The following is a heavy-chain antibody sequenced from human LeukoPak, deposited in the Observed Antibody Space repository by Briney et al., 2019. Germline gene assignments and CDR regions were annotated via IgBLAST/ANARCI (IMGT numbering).Heavy chain of an antibody. CDR2: IYYSGST. D-gene: IGHD2-15*01. CDR3: ARDVLVAQQDNWFDP. V-gene: IGHV4-39*02. Sequence: SETLSLTCTVSGGSISSSSYYWGWIRQPPGKGLEWIGSIYYSGSTYYNPSLKSRVTISVDTSKNQFSLKLSSVTAADTAVYYCARDVLVAQQDNWFDPWGQGTLVTVSS. J-gene: IGHJ5*02. CDR1: GGSISSSSYY.